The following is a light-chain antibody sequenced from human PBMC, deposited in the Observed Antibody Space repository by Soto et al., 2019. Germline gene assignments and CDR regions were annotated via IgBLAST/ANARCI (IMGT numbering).Light chain of an antibody. CDR3: QQRRT. V-gene: IGKV1-39*01. Sequence: DIQVTQSPSSLSASVGDRITFTCRTSQTVKNYVNWYQQKPGKAPQLLISGSSNLQSGVPSRFSGSGSGTDFTLTISSLEPEDFAVYYCQQRRTFGQGTKVDI. J-gene: IGKJ1*01. CDR1: QTVKNY. CDR2: GSS.